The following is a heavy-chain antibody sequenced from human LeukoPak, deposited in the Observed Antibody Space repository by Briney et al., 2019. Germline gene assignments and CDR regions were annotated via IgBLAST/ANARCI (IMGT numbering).Heavy chain of an antibody. CDR1: GGSISSSSYY. CDR3: AKNGVGYNWFDP. Sequence: SETLSLTCTVSGGSISSSSYYWSWIRQPPGKGLEWIGYIYYSGTTNYNPSLKSRVTISVDTSRNQFSLKLSSVTAADTAVYYCAKNGVGYNWFDPWGQGTLVTVSS. J-gene: IGHJ5*02. D-gene: IGHD2-8*01. V-gene: IGHV4-61*05. CDR2: IYYSGTT.